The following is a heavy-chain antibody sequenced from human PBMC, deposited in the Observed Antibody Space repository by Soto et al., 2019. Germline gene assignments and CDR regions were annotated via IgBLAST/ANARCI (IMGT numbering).Heavy chain of an antibody. J-gene: IGHJ4*02. Sequence: GGSLRLSCAASGFTFSSYDMHWVRQATGKGLEWVSAIGTAGDTYYPGSVKGRFTISRENAENSLYLQMNSLRAGDTAVYYCARDIPAERDYYFDYWGQGTLVTVSS. CDR1: GFTFSSYD. CDR2: IGTAGDT. CDR3: ARDIPAERDYYFDY. V-gene: IGHV3-13*01. D-gene: IGHD2-2*01.